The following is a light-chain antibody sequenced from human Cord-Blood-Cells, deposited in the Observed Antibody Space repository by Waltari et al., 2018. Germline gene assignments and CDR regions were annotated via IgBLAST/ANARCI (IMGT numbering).Light chain of an antibody. V-gene: IGKV1-9*01. CDR1: QGISSY. CDR2: AAS. CDR3: QQLNSYPRT. J-gene: IGKJ1*01. Sequence: DIQLTQSPSFLSASVGDRVTITCRASQGISSYLAWYQQKPGKAPKLLIYAASPLQSGVPSRFSGSGSGTEFTLTISSLQPEDFATYYCQQLNSYPRTFGQGTKVEIK.